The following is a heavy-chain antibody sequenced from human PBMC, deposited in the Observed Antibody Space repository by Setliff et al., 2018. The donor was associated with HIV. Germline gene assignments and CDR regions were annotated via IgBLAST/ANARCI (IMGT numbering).Heavy chain of an antibody. CDR3: AKQGYSDSLYAFDV. D-gene: IGHD1-26*01. CDR2: IHPNTGST. V-gene: IGHV1-2*06. J-gene: IGHJ3*01. Sequence: GASVKVSCKTSGYTITAYYIYWVRQAPGHGLELMGRIHPNTGSTNYLQEFQGRVTITRDTSMSTVYMALTGLTSDDTAVYYCAKQGYSDSLYAFDVWGQGTMVTVSS. CDR1: GYTITAYY.